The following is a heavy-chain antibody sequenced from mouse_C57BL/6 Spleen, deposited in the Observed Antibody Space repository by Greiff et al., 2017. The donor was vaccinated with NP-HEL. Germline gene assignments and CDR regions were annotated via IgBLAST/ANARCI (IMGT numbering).Heavy chain of an antibody. CDR2: IYPGDGDT. J-gene: IGHJ3*01. V-gene: IGHV1-80*01. CDR3: AINYYGSSWFAY. CDR1: GYAFSSYW. D-gene: IGHD1-1*01. Sequence: QVQLQQSGAELVKPGASVKISCEASGYAFSSYWMNWVKQRPGKGLEWIGQIYPGDGDTNYNGKFKGKATLTADKSSSTAYMQLSSLTSEDSAVYLCAINYYGSSWFAYWGQGTLVTVSA.